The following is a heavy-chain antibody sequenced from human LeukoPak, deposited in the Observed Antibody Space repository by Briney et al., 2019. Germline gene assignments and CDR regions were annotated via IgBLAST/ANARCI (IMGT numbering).Heavy chain of an antibody. CDR3: AKVGSSGTKESDY. Sequence: GGSLRLSCAASGFTFDDYAMHWVRQAPGKGLEWVSGISWNSGSMGYADSVKGRFTISRDNAKNSLYLQMNSLGAEDTALYYCAKVGSSGTKESDYWGQGTLVTVSS. J-gene: IGHJ4*02. CDR2: ISWNSGSM. CDR1: GFTFDDYA. D-gene: IGHD6-6*01. V-gene: IGHV3-9*01.